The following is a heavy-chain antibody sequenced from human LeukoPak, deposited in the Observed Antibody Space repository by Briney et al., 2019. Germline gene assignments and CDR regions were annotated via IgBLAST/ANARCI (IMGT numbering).Heavy chain of an antibody. CDR1: GFSFSGNS. D-gene: IGHD3-10*01. CDR3: ARDSYYYGSGSYEYWFDP. V-gene: IGHV3-21*01. CDR2: ISRTSTYT. J-gene: IGHJ5*02. Sequence: GGSLRLSCAGSGFSFSGNSMNWVRQAPGKGLEWVSGISRTSTYTYYADSVKGRFTISRDNAKNSLYLQMDSLRAEDTAVYYCARDSYYYGSGSYEYWFDPWGQGTLVTVSS.